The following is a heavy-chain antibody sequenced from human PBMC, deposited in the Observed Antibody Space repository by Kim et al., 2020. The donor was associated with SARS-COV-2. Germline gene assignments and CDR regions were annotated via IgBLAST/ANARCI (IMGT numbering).Heavy chain of an antibody. CDR2: PSGGST. Sequence: PSGGSTDYARKVQGRVNVTRETATTTVYMTLGSLRSEDTAVYYCARTLDVWGQGTTVTVSS. J-gene: IGHJ6*02. CDR3: ARTLDV. V-gene: IGHV1-46*01.